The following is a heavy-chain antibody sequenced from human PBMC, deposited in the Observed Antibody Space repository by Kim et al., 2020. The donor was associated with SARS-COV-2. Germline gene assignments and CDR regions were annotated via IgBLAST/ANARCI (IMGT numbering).Heavy chain of an antibody. CDR3: ARGDCRDGSCYSYYYYYGVDV. V-gene: IGHV4-39*07. D-gene: IGHD2-15*01. CDR1: GGSISSSNYY. Sequence: SETLSLTCTVSGGSISSSNYYWGWIRQPPGQGLEWIGTIYYTGTTYSNPSLKSRVTISEDTSKNQFSLTLGSVTAADTAVYYCARGDCRDGSCYSYYYYYGVDVWGQGTTVTVSS. J-gene: IGHJ6*02. CDR2: IYYTGTT.